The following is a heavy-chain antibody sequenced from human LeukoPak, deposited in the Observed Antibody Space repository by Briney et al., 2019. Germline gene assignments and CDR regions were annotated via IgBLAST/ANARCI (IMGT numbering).Heavy chain of an antibody. Sequence: TGGSLRLSCAASGFTFDNSAMHWVRQAPGKGLEWVSLISWDGISTYYADSVKGRFTISRDNRKTSLYLQMKTLRAEDTALYYCAKDETAYGDYISDWGLGTLVTVSS. V-gene: IGHV3-43D*03. J-gene: IGHJ4*02. D-gene: IGHD4-17*01. CDR1: GFTFDNSA. CDR2: ISWDGIST. CDR3: AKDETAYGDYISD.